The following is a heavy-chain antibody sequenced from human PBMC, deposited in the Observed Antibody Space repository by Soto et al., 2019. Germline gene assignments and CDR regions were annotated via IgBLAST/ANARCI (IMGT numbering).Heavy chain of an antibody. CDR2: ISVSGGST. V-gene: IGHV3-23*01. CDR3: TVWGNPDERPGFDY. J-gene: IGHJ4*02. CDR1: GFTFSTYA. D-gene: IGHD3-16*01. Sequence: GGSLRLSCGASGFTFSTYAMNWVRQAPGKGLEWVSTISVSGGSTYYADSVKGRFTISRDNSKNTVHLQMDSLRAEDTAIYYCTVWGNPDERPGFDYWGQGTLVTVSS.